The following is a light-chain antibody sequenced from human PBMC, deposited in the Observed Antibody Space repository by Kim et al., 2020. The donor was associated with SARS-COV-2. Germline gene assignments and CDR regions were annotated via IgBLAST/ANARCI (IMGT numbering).Light chain of an antibody. Sequence: SYELTQSPSVSVSPGQTARITCSGDKLGAKFVCWYQQRPAQSPILVIYQDTRRPSGIPERFSGSNSGNTATLTISGSQAMDEADYYCQAWDNSTVVFGGGTKVTV. CDR3: QAWDNSTVV. CDR2: QDT. CDR1: KLGAKF. J-gene: IGLJ2*01. V-gene: IGLV3-1*01.